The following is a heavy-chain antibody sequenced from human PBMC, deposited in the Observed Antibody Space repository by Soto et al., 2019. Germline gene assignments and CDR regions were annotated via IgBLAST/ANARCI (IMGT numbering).Heavy chain of an antibody. CDR3: EYDSQDCYKLRDFDL. CDR2: TSWNSGSI. D-gene: IGHD2-21*01. J-gene: IGHJ2*01. CDR1: SFTFDEYD. Sequence: EVQLVQSGGGLVQLGRSLILACAASSFTFDEYDTHCVRQAPAKGPEWVSGTSWNSGSIGYADSVKARFTISRDNAKNSRYLQVNSLRAADTALYSCEYDSQDCYKLRDFDLWGRGALVTVSS. V-gene: IGHV3-9*01.